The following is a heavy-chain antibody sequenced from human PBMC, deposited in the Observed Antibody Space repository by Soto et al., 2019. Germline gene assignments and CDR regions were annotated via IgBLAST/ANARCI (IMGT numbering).Heavy chain of an antibody. CDR2: IKPDGSEK. Sequence: GGSLRLSCAASGLTFSSFVMSWVRQAPGKGLEWVANIKPDGSEKWYVDSVKGRFTISRDNAKNSLYLQMNSLRAEDTAVYYCARGDYYDSSGPFSDAFDIWGQGTMVTVSS. J-gene: IGHJ3*02. V-gene: IGHV3-7*04. CDR3: ARGDYYDSSGPFSDAFDI. D-gene: IGHD3-22*01. CDR1: GLTFSSFV.